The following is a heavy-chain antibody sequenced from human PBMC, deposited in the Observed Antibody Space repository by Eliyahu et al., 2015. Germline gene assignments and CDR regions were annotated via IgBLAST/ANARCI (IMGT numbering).Heavy chain of an antibody. CDR1: GFPFSSHS. V-gene: IGHV3-21*01. Sequence: EVQLVESGGGLVKPGGSLRLSXAASGFPFSSHSMNWVRPAPGKGLEWVSSISSSSSYIYYADSVKGRFTISRDNAKNSLYLQMNSLRAEDTAVYYCAREDSSSSGYFDYWGQGTLVTVSS. CDR2: ISSSSSYI. D-gene: IGHD6-6*01. CDR3: AREDSSSSGYFDY. J-gene: IGHJ4*02.